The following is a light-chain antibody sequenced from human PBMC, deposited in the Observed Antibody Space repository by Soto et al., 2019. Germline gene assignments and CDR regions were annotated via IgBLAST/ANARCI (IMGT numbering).Light chain of an antibody. V-gene: IGKV3-15*01. CDR2: GAS. CDR3: QQYRSWPRT. CDR1: QSLSSN. J-gene: IGKJ1*01. Sequence: EIVLTQSPATLSVSPGERATVSCTASQSLSSNLAWYQQKPGQAPRLLIYGASTRATDMPGRFSGRGAGAEFTLTISSLQSEDFAVYYCQQYRSWPRTFGQGTKVDIK.